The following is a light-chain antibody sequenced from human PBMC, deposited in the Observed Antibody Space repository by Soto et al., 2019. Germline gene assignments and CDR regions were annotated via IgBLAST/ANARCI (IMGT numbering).Light chain of an antibody. CDR1: QSISTE. Sequence: EIVMTQSPATLSVSPGERATLSCRASQSISTELAWYQQKPGQPPRLLIYSASTRATGVPARFTGSGSGSEFTLTSSGLQSEDFAVYYCQQGHNWPLPFGQGTRLEI. V-gene: IGKV3-15*01. J-gene: IGKJ2*01. CDR3: QQGHNWPLP. CDR2: SAS.